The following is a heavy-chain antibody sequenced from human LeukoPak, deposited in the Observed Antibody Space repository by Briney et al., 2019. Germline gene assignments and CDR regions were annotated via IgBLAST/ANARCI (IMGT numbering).Heavy chain of an antibody. D-gene: IGHD6-6*01. CDR3: TYTSSSGVVY. J-gene: IGHJ4*02. CDR2: IRNKANNYAT. CDR1: GFTFSVSA. Sequence: GGSLRLSCAASGFTFSVSAMYWVRQASGKGLEWVGRIRNKANNYATAYAASLKGRFTISRDDSKNTAYLQMNSLETEDTAMYYCTYTSSSGVVYWGQGTLVTVSS. V-gene: IGHV3-73*01.